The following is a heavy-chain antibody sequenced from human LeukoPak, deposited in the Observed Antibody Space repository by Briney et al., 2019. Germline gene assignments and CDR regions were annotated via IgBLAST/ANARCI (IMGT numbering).Heavy chain of an antibody. D-gene: IGHD2-2*01. CDR1: GYTLTELS. Sequence: GSVKVSCKVSGYTLTELSMHWVRQAPGKGLEWMGGFDPEDGETIYAQKFQGRVTMTEDTSTDTAYMELSSLRSEDTAVYYCATSRGTSLLLGYWGQGTLVTVSS. J-gene: IGHJ4*02. CDR2: FDPEDGET. CDR3: ATSRGTSLLLGY. V-gene: IGHV1-24*01.